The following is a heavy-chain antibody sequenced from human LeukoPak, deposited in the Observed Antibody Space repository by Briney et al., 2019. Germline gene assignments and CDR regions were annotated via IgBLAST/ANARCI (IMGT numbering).Heavy chain of an antibody. CDR1: GFVFSDAW. Sequence: GGSLRLSRAVSGFVFSDAWMSWVRQAPGKGLEWVGRIKSRTNGGTTDYAAPVKGRFSISRDDSKNTLFLQMYSLRTEDTGVYYCSTMSAIFGVVIPDYWGQGTLVSVSP. CDR2: IKSRTNGGTT. CDR3: STMSAIFGVVIPDY. J-gene: IGHJ4*02. D-gene: IGHD3-3*01. V-gene: IGHV3-15*01.